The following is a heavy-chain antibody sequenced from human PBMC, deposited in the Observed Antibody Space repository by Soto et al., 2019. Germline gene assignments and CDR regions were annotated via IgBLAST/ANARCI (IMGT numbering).Heavy chain of an antibody. CDR1: GGTFSSYT. Sequence: QVQLVQSGAEVKKPGSSVKVSCKASGGTFSSYTISWVRQAPGQGLEWMGRIIPILGIANYAQKFQGRVTIAADKSTSAAYMALGSLRSEDQAGYYCARGTGLRLGELSPAPWGQGTLVTVSS. D-gene: IGHD3-16*02. CDR3: ARGTGLRLGELSPAP. CDR2: IIPILGIA. V-gene: IGHV1-69*02. J-gene: IGHJ5*02.